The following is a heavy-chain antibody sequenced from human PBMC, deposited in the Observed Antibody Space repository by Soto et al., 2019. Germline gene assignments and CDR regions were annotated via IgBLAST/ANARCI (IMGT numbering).Heavy chain of an antibody. CDR2: IKSKTDGGTT. J-gene: IGHJ4*02. CDR1: GFTFSNAW. Sequence: GGSLRLSCAASGFTFSNAWMSWVRQAPGKGLEWVGRIKSKTDGGTTDYAAPVKGRFTISRDDSKNTLYLQMNSLKTEDTAVYYCTTDLPDGDYFDYWGQGTLVTVSS. D-gene: IGHD4-17*01. CDR3: TTDLPDGDYFDY. V-gene: IGHV3-15*01.